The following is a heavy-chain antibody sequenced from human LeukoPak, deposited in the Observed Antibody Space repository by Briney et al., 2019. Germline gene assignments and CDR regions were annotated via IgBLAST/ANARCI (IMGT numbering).Heavy chain of an antibody. J-gene: IGHJ4*02. D-gene: IGHD3-3*01. CDR2: IRSKTYGGTT. CDR3: TRILEWLSYPIYFDY. CDR1: GFTFGDYA. V-gene: IGHV3-49*04. Sequence: GGSLRLSCTASGFTFGDYAVTWVRQAPGKGLEWVGFIRSKTYGGTTEYAASVKGRFTISRDDSKSIAYLQMNSLKTEDTAVYYCTRILEWLSYPIYFDYRGQGTLVTVSS.